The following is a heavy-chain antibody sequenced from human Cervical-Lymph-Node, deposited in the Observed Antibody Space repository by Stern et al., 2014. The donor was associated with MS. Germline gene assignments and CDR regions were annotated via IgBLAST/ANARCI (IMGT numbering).Heavy chain of an antibody. CDR1: GFTFSDYY. D-gene: IGHD7-27*01. CDR2: ISLSGSAI. J-gene: IGHJ3*02. CDR3: ARGFNWGSAFDI. Sequence: QMQLVQSGGGLVKPGGSLRLSCTASGFTFSDYYMHWIRQAPGKGLEWLSYISLSGSAIDYADSVKGRFTISRDNAKNSLYLQMNSLRAEDTAVYFCARGFNWGSAFDIWGQGTMVTVSS. V-gene: IGHV3-11*01.